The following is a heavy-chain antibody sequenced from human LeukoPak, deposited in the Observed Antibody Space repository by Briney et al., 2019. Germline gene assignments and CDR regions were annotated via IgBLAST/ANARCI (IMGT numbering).Heavy chain of an antibody. CDR3: ARDRGIAAAGTCFDP. CDR1: GGSISSYY. V-gene: IGHV4-59*01. CDR2: IYYSGST. D-gene: IGHD6-13*01. J-gene: IGHJ5*02. Sequence: SETLSLTCTVSGGSISSYYWSWIRQPPGKGLEWIGYIYYSGSTNYNPSLKSRVTISVDTSKNQFSLKLSSVTAADTAVYYCARDRGIAAAGTCFDPWGQGTLVTVSS.